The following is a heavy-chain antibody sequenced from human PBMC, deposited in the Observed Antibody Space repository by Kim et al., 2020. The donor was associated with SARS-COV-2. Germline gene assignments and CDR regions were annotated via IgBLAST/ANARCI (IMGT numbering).Heavy chain of an antibody. Sequence: ASVKVSCKASGYTFTGYYMHWVRQAPGQGLEWMGRINPNSGGTNYAQKFQGRVTMTRDTSISTAYMELSRLRSDDTAVYYCARGPPRYCSGGSQCGPLYGMDVWGQGTTVTVSS. D-gene: IGHD2-15*01. CDR3: ARGPPRYCSGGSQCGPLYGMDV. CDR1: GYTFTGYY. J-gene: IGHJ6*02. CDR2: INPNSGGT. V-gene: IGHV1-2*06.